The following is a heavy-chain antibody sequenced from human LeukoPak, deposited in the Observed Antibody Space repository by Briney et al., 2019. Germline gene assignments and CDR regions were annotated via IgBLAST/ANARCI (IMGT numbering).Heavy chain of an antibody. Sequence: GGSLRLSCAASGFTFSNYNMNWVRQGPGKGLEWVSYISGSGSTIYYADSVKGRFTISRDNAKNSLYLQMNSLRDEDTAVYYCARGSSVADYWGQGTLVTVSS. CDR3: ARGSSVADY. D-gene: IGHD4-23*01. V-gene: IGHV3-48*02. CDR1: GFTFSNYN. CDR2: ISGSGSTI. J-gene: IGHJ4*02.